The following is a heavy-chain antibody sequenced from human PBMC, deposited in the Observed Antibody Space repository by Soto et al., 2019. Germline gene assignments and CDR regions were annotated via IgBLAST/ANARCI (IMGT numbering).Heavy chain of an antibody. J-gene: IGHJ4*02. D-gene: IGHD3-22*01. Sequence: ASVKVSCKASGYTFTSYYMHWVRQAPGKGLEWMGGFDPEDGETIYAQKFQGRVTMTEDTSTDTAYMELSSLRSEDTAVYYCATSGRYYDSSGYYLDYWGQGTLVTVYS. CDR1: GYTFTSYY. CDR2: FDPEDGET. CDR3: ATSGRYYDSSGYYLDY. V-gene: IGHV1-24*01.